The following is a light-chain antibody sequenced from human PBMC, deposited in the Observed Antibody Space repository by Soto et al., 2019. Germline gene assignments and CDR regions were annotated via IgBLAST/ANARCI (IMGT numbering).Light chain of an antibody. J-gene: IGLJ1*01. CDR3: CSYAGSSNFYV. CDR2: EVT. CDR1: SSDVGSYNL. V-gene: IGLV2-23*02. Sequence: QSVLTQPASVSGSPGQSITVSCTGTSSDVGSYNLVSWYQHHPGKAPQLMIYEVTKRPSGVSDRFSGSKSGNTASLTISGLQAEDEADYCCCSYAGSSNFYVFGTGTKVTVL.